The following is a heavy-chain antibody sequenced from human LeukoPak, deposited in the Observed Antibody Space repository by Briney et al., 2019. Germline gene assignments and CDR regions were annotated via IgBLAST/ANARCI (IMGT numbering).Heavy chain of an antibody. D-gene: IGHD4-17*01. CDR2: IYYNGTT. V-gene: IGHV4-59*08. Sequence: PSETLSLTCTVSGGSISGYYWSWIRQPPGKGLDWIGYIYYNGTTNYNPFLKSRVTISVDTSKNHFSLKLSSVTAADTAVYYCARHPPNVYGALNLDYWGQGTLVIVSS. CDR3: ARHPPNVYGALNLDY. J-gene: IGHJ4*02. CDR1: GGSISGYY.